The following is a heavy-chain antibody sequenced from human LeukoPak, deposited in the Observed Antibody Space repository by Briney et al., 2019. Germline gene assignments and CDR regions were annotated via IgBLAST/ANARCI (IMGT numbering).Heavy chain of an antibody. D-gene: IGHD4-17*01. Sequence: SQTLSLTCTVSGGSISSGDYYWSWIRQPPGKGLEWIGYICYSGSTYYNPSLKSRVTISVDTSKNQFSLKLSSVTAADTAVYYCASTTGGLSTVTPFDYWGQGTLVTVSS. CDR1: GGSISSGDYY. CDR2: ICYSGST. J-gene: IGHJ4*02. V-gene: IGHV4-30-4*01. CDR3: ASTTGGLSTVTPFDY.